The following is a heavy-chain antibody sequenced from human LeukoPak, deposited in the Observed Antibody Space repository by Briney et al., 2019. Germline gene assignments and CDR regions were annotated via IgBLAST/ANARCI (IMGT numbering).Heavy chain of an antibody. CDR2: IFYSGNT. D-gene: IGHD2-15*01. V-gene: IGHV4-30-4*01. CDR3: ARDCSGGSCYGAFDI. Sequence: PSQTLSLTCTVSGGSISCGDYYWSWIRQPPGKGLKWIGYIFYSGNTYYNPSLKSRVPISVDTSKNRFSLKLSSVTATDTAVYYCARDCSGGSCYGAFDIWGQGTMVTVSS. J-gene: IGHJ3*02. CDR1: GGSISCGDYY.